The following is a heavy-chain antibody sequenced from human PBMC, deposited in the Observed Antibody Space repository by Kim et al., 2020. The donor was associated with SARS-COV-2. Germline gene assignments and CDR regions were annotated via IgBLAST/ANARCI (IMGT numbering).Heavy chain of an antibody. Sequence: SVKVSCKASGGTFSSYAISWVRQAPGQGLEWMGGIIPIFGTANYAQKFQGRVTITADESTSTAYMELSSLRSEDTAVYYCARSSQPRYFDWFENDAFDIWGQGTMVTVSS. J-gene: IGHJ3*02. CDR3: ARSSQPRYFDWFENDAFDI. CDR2: IIPIFGTA. V-gene: IGHV1-69*13. D-gene: IGHD3-9*01. CDR1: GGTFSSYA.